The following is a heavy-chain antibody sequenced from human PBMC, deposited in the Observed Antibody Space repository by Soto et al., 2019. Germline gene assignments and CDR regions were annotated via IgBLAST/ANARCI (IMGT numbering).Heavy chain of an antibody. J-gene: IGHJ6*02. Sequence: GGSLRLSCSASGFTFSSYAMHWVRQAPGKELEYVSAISSNGGSTYYADSVKGRFTISRDNSKNTLYLQMSSLRAEDTAVYYCVKGGKVAGLHYYYYGMDVWGQGTTVTVSS. V-gene: IGHV3-64D*08. CDR1: GFTFSSYA. D-gene: IGHD5-12*01. CDR3: VKGGKVAGLHYYYYGMDV. CDR2: ISSNGGST.